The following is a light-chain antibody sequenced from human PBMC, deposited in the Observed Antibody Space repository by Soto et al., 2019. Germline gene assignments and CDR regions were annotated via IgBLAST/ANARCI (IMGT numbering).Light chain of an antibody. V-gene: IGLV2-14*03. CDR1: SSDIGFYNY. CDR2: DVY. CDR3: SSHTSYSTQV. J-gene: IGLJ1*01. Sequence: QSALTQPASVSGSPGQSITISCTGTSSDIGFYNYVSWYQHRPGKVPKLIIYDVYNRPSGVSNRFSGSKSGNTASLTISGLQAEDEADYYCSSHTSYSTQVFGSGTKVTVL.